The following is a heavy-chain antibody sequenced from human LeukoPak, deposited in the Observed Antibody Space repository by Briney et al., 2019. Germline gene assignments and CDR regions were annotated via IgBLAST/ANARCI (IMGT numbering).Heavy chain of an antibody. CDR2: INHSGST. CDR3: ARGGYDFWSGYFHLFDY. J-gene: IGHJ4*02. D-gene: IGHD3-3*01. CDR1: GGSFSGYY. V-gene: IGHV4-34*01. Sequence: SETLSLTCAVYGGSFSGYYWSWIRQPPGKELEWIGEINHSGSTNYNPSLKSRVTISVDTSKNQFSLKLSSVTAADTAVYYCARGGYDFWSGYFHLFDYWGQGTLVTVSS.